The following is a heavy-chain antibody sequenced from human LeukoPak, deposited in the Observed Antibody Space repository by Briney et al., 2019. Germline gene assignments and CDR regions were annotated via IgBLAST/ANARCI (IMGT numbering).Heavy chain of an antibody. D-gene: IGHD5-24*01. CDR3: ARPVFRDGYSFDY. CDR1: GYSLATSGVG. CDR2: IYWDDER. J-gene: IGHJ4*02. Sequence: SGPTLVKPTQTLTLTCTFSGYSLATSGVGVGWIRQPPGKALEWLAVIYWDDERHYSPSLESRLTITKDTSRNQVVLTLTNMDPADTATYFCARPVFRDGYSFDYWGQGILVTVSS. V-gene: IGHV2-5*02.